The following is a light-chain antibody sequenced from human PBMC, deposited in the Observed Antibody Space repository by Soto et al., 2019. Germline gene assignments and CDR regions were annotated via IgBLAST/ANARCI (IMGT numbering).Light chain of an antibody. CDR2: EVT. V-gene: IGLV2-14*01. Sequence: QSVPTQPASVSGSPAQSITISCTGTSSDIGTYNYVSWYQQHPGKAPKLMIYEVTNRPSRVCNRFSGSKSGNTASLTISGLQAEDEADYYCSSYTTSSTLNVVFGGGTKLTV. J-gene: IGLJ2*01. CDR1: SSDIGTYNY. CDR3: SSYTTSSTLNVV.